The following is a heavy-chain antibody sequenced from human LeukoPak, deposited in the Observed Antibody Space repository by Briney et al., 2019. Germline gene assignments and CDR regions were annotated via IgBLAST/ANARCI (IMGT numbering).Heavy chain of an antibody. Sequence: GGSLRLSCAASGFTFSSYAMNWVRQAPGKGLEWVSSISSSSSYIYYADSVKGRFTISRDNAKNSLYLQMNGLRAEDTAVYYCARGGPSYYGSGSYDYWGQGTLVTVSS. CDR1: GFTFSSYA. J-gene: IGHJ4*02. CDR3: ARGGPSYYGSGSYDY. D-gene: IGHD3-10*01. CDR2: ISSSSSYI. V-gene: IGHV3-21*01.